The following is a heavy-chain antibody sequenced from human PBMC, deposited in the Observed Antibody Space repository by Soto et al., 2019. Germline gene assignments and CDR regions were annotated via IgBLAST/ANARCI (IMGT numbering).Heavy chain of an antibody. D-gene: IGHD2-15*01. CDR3: ATMTLPRVAGAFDI. CDR2: ISWNSGSI. CDR1: GFTFDDYA. V-gene: IGHV3-9*01. Sequence: GGSLRLSCAASGFTFDDYAMHWVRQAPGKGLEWVSGISWNSGSIGYADSVKGRSTISRDNAKNSLYLQMNSLRAEDTALYYCATMTLPRVAGAFDIWGQGTMVTVSS. J-gene: IGHJ3*02.